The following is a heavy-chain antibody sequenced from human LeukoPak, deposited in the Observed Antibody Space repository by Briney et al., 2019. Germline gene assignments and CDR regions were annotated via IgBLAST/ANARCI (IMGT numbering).Heavy chain of an antibody. J-gene: IGHJ3*02. V-gene: IGHV3-72*01. D-gene: IGHD1-26*01. CDR3: ASPVGATTVRAFDI. CDR2: ARNEANIYTT. Sequence: SGGSLRLSCAASGFTFSSNGMSWVRQAPGKGLEWVGRARNEANIYTTEYAASVKGRFTISRDDSKNSLYLQMNSLKTEDTAVYYCASPVGATTVRAFDIWGQGTMVTVSS. CDR1: GFTFSSNG.